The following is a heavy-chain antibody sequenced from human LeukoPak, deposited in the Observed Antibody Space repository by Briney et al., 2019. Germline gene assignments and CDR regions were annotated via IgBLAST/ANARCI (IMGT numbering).Heavy chain of an antibody. J-gene: IGHJ5*02. V-gene: IGHV3-23*01. D-gene: IGHD3-3*01. Sequence: GGSLRLSCAASGFTFSSYGMSWVRQAPGKGLEWVSAISGSGGSTYYADSVKGRFTISRDNAKNSLYLQMNSLRAEDTAVYYCARVLEWLLPWFDPWGQGTLVTVSS. CDR3: ARVLEWLLPWFDP. CDR2: ISGSGGST. CDR1: GFTFSSYG.